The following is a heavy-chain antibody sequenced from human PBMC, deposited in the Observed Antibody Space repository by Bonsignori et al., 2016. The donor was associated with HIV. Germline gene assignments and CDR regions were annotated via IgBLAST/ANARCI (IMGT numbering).Heavy chain of an antibody. Sequence: WIRQPPGKGLEWIGEINHSGNTNYNPSLKSRVTISLDTSKNQLSLRLSSVTAADTAVYYCARGSTVPDSGGYLNYWGQGSLVTVSS. D-gene: IGHD3-22*01. J-gene: IGHJ4*02. V-gene: IGHV4-34*01. CDR2: INHSGNT. CDR3: ARGSTVPDSGGYLNY.